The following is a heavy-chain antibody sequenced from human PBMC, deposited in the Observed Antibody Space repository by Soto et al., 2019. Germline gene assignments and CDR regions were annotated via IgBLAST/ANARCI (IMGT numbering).Heavy chain of an antibody. D-gene: IGHD6-19*01. CDR1: GFTFSNYA. CDR2: ISGSGGST. CDR3: ASRSSGWYFDY. Sequence: EVQLLESGGGLVQPGGSLRLSCAAPGFTFSNYAMNWVRQAPGKGLEWVSVISGSGGSTYYADSVKGRFTISRDNSKNTLYLQRNSLRGEDTAVYYCASRSSGWYFDYWGQGTLVTVSS. J-gene: IGHJ4*02. V-gene: IGHV3-23*01.